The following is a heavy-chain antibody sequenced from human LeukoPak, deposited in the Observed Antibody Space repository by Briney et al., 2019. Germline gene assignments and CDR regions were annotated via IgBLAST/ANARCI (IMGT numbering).Heavy chain of an antibody. J-gene: IGHJ4*02. V-gene: IGHV3-9*01. Sequence: GGSLRLSCAASGFTFDDYAVHWVRQAPGKGLEWVSGISWNSGSIGYADSVKGRFTISRDNAKNSLYLQMNSLRAEDTALYYCAKAPWAVVGATSFDYWGQGTLVAASS. CDR2: ISWNSGSI. D-gene: IGHD1-26*01. CDR3: AKAPWAVVGATSFDY. CDR1: GFTFDDYA.